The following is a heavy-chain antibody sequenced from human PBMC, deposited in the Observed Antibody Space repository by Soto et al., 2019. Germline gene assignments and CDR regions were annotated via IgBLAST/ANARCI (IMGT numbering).Heavy chain of an antibody. J-gene: IGHJ4*02. CDR1: GGTFSNYA. Sequence: ASVKVSCKASGGTFSNYAFSWVRQAPGQGLEWMGGIVPIVDTSTYAQKFQGRVTITADESTSTVYMELSSLRSDDTAVYYCVRVVAIPGYPDNWGQGTLVTVSS. D-gene: IGHD5-12*01. CDR2: IVPIVDTS. V-gene: IGHV1-69*13. CDR3: VRVVAIPGYPDN.